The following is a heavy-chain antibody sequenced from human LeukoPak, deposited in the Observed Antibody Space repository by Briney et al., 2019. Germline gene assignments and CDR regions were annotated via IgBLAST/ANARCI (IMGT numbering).Heavy chain of an antibody. CDR1: GFTFSSYA. CDR2: ISGSGGST. CDR3: AKDAEPGDYGDYGWYFDL. V-gene: IGHV3-23*01. J-gene: IGHJ2*01. Sequence: PGGSLRLSCAASGFTFSSYAMSWVRQATGKGLEGVSAISGSGGSTYYADSVKGRFTISRDNSKNTLYLQMNSLRAEDTAVYYCAKDAEPGDYGDYGWYFDLWGRGTLVTVSS. D-gene: IGHD4-17*01.